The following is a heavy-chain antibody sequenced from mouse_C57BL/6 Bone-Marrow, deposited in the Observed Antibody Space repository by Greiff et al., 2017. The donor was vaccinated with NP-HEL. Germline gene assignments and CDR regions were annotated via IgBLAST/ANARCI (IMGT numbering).Heavy chain of an antibody. CDR1: GYTFTSYW. CDR3: ARSEYYGSSPWFAY. D-gene: IGHD1-1*01. CDR2: IHPNSGST. Sequence: QVQLQQSGAELVKPGASVKLSCKASGYTFTSYWMHWVKQRPGQGLEWIGMIHPNSGSTNYNEKFKSKATLTVDKSSSTAYMQLSSLTSEDSAVYYCARSEYYGSSPWFAYWGQGTLVTVSA. V-gene: IGHV1-64*01. J-gene: IGHJ3*01.